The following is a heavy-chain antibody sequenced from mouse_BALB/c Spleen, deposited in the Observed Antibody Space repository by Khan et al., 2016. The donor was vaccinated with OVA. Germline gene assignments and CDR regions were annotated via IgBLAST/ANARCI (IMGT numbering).Heavy chain of an antibody. D-gene: IGHD1-1*01. J-gene: IGHJ4*01. Sequence: QVQLQQSGAELARPGASVKMSCKASGYTFTSNTMHWIRQRPGQGLEWIGYINPSSDYNNFNQKFKDKATLTADKSSSTAYMQLSRLTSEDSAVYDCARRTTVYAMDYWGQGTSVTVSS. CDR1: GYTFTSNT. CDR3: ARRTTVYAMDY. CDR2: INPSSDYN. V-gene: IGHV1-4*01.